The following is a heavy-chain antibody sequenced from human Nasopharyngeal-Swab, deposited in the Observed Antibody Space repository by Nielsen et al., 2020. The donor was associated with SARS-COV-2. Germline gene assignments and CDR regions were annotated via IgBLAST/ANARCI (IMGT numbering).Heavy chain of an antibody. V-gene: IGHV1-69*10. D-gene: IGHD4-17*01. CDR2: IIPILGIP. Sequence: SVKVSCKASGCTVSSYAISWVRQAPGQGLEWMGWIIPILGIPNYAQKFQGRLTITADTSTTTAYMELSSLRSEDTAVYYCARDDYGDYGYFGHWGQGTLVTVSS. CDR1: GCTVSSYA. J-gene: IGHJ4*02. CDR3: ARDDYGDYGYFGH.